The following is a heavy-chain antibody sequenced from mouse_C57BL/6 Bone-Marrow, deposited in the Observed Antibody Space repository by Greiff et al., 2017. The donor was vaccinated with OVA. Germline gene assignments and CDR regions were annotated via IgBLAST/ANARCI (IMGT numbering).Heavy chain of an antibody. CDR2: ISSGGSYT. CDR1: GFTFSSYG. D-gene: IGHD1-1*01. V-gene: IGHV5-6*01. J-gene: IGHJ2*01. Sequence: EVQGVESGGDLVKPGGSLKLSCAASGFTFSSYGMSWVRQTPDKRLEWVATISSGGSYTYYPDSVKGRFTISRDNAKNTLYLQMSSLKSEDTAMYYCARRGNYYGSTYYFDYWGQGTTLTVSS. CDR3: ARRGNYYGSTYYFDY.